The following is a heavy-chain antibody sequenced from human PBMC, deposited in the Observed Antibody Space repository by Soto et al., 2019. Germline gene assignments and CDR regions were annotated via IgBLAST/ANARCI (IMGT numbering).Heavy chain of an antibody. CDR2: IYHSGST. J-gene: IGHJ5*02. V-gene: IGHV4-4*02. Sequence: SLTCAVSGGSISSSNWWSWVRQPPGKGLEWIGEIYHSGSTNYNPSLKSRVTISVDKSKNQFSLKLSSVTAADTAVYYCARALRYCSGGSCYHNWFDPWGQGTLVTVSS. CDR1: GGSISSSNW. CDR3: ARALRYCSGGSCYHNWFDP. D-gene: IGHD2-15*01.